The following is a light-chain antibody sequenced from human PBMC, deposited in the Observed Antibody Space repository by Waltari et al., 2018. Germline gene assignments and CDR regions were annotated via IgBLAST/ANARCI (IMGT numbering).Light chain of an antibody. CDR2: GAS. V-gene: IGKV3-15*01. CDR1: QSVGSS. J-gene: IGKJ2*01. Sequence: EIVMTQSPATLSVSPGEGVTLACRASQSVGSSLAWYQQKPGQAPRLLSYGASTGATGIPARFSGSESGAEFTLTVTSLKPEDFAVYYCQQYNDWPRTFGQGTKLEIK. CDR3: QQYNDWPRT.